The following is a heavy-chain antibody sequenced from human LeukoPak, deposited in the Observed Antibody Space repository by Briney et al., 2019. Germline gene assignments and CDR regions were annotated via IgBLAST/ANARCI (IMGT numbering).Heavy chain of an antibody. D-gene: IGHD2-21*02. V-gene: IGHV1-69*04. Sequence: GGSLRLSCAASGFTFSSYAISWVRQAPGQGLEWMGRIIPILGIANYAQKFQGRVTITADKSTSTAYMELSSLRSEDTAVYYCARDGTTYCGGDCWFDYWGQGTLVTVSS. CDR2: IIPILGIA. CDR1: GFTFSSYA. CDR3: ARDGTTYCGGDCWFDY. J-gene: IGHJ4*02.